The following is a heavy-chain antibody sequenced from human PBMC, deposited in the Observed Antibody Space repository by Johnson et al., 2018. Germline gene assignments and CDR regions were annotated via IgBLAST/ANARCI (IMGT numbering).Heavy chain of an antibody. Sequence: QVQLVESGGGLVKPGGSLRLSCAASGFTFSDYYMAWIRQAPGKGLEWISYISISGTTIYYADSVKGRITISRDNANNSLYLQMNSLRDEEPAIYYCARDSGGQWLGPAEYFQDWGQGTLVTVSS. CDR1: GFTFSDYY. J-gene: IGHJ1*01. D-gene: IGHD6-19*01. CDR2: ISISGTTI. V-gene: IGHV3-11*01. CDR3: ARDSGGQWLGPAEYFQD.